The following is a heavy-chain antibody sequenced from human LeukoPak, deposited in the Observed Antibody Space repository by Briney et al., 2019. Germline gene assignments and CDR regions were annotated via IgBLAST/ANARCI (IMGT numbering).Heavy chain of an antibody. CDR1: GGSIRSSYYY. Sequence: SETLSLTCTVSGGSIRSSYYYWGWIRQPPGKGLEWIGSIYDSGSTYYNPSLKSRVTISVDTSKNQFSLKLSPVTAADTAVYYCARRGATTKMSYFDYWGQGTLVTVSS. V-gene: IGHV4-39*01. J-gene: IGHJ4*02. D-gene: IGHD1-26*01. CDR3: ARRGATTKMSYFDY. CDR2: IYDSGST.